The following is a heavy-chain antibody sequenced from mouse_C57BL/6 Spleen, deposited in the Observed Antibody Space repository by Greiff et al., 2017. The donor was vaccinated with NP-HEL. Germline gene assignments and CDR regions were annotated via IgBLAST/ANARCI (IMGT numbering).Heavy chain of an antibody. CDR1: GYTFTNYW. J-gene: IGHJ2*01. CDR2: IYPGGGYT. V-gene: IGHV1-63*01. CDR3: ARSTTVVPYYFDY. Sequence: QVQLQQSGAELVRPGTSVKMSCKASGYTFTNYWIGWAKQRPGHGLEWIGDIYPGGGYTNYNEKFKGKATLTADKSSSTAYMQFSSLTSEDSAIYYCARSTTVVPYYFDYWGQGTTLTVSS. D-gene: IGHD1-1*01.